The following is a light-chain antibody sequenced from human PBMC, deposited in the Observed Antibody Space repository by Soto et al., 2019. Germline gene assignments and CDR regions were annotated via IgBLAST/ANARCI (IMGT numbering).Light chain of an antibody. CDR1: QSLLHSNGYNC. CDR3: MQALQTPRS. Sequence: DIVMPQSPLSLPVTPGEPASISCRSSQSLLHSNGYNCLDWYLQKPGQSPQLLIYLGSNRASGVPDRFSGSGSGTEFTLKISRVEAEDVGVYYCMQALQTPRSFGGGTKVEIK. CDR2: LGS. V-gene: IGKV2-28*01. J-gene: IGKJ4*01.